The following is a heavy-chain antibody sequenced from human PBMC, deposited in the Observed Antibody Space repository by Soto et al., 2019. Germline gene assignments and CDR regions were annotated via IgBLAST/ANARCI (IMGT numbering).Heavy chain of an antibody. CDR1: GFTFSSYS. J-gene: IGHJ3*01. D-gene: IGHD1-1*01. CDR2: ISSSSSYI. CDR3: ARDVYNWNDGVET. V-gene: IGHV3-21*01. Sequence: EVQLVESGGGLVKPGGSLRLSCAASGFTFSSYSMNWVRQAPGKGLEWVSSISSSSSYIYYADSVKSRFTISRDNAKNSLYLQMNGLRADDTAVYYCARDVYNWNDGVETWGQGTMVTVSS.